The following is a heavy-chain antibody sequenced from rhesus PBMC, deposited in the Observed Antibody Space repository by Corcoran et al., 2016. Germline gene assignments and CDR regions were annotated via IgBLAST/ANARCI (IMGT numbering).Heavy chain of an antibody. CDR3: ARYPRDCSSTYCSSGGIDY. Sequence: QVQLQESGPGLVKPSETLSLTCAVSGGSVSSYWWSWIRQPPGKGLEWIGEINGNSASTNYNPPLKSRVTISKDASKNQFSLKLSAVTAADTAVYYFARYPRDCSSTYCSSGGIDYWGQGVLVTVSS. CDR1: GGSVSSYW. D-gene: IGHD2-15*01. V-gene: IGHV4-80*01. J-gene: IGHJ4*01. CDR2: INGNSAST.